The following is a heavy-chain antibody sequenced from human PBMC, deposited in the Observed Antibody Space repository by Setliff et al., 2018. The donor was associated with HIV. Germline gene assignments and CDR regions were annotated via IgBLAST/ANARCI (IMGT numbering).Heavy chain of an antibody. CDR1: GGSISSVEYY. V-gene: IGHV4-61*02. D-gene: IGHD6-13*01. CDR3: ARDIHSSSWYGVGGMDL. J-gene: IGHJ6*02. Sequence: SETLSLTCTVSGGSISSVEYYRSWIRQPAGKGLEWMWRIYRPGSRNYSTSLKSRLSISIHTSKKQFSLRLSSVTAADTAVYYCARDIHSSSWYGVGGMDLWGQGTTVTVSS. CDR2: IYRPGSR.